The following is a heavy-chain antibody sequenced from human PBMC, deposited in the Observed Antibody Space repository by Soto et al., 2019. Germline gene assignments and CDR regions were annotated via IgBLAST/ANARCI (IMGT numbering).Heavy chain of an antibody. Sequence: QITLKESGPPLVKPTQTLTSTCTFSGFSLSTSGVAVGWIRQPPGKALEWLALIYWDDDKRYSPSLKSSLTITKDAAKNQVVLTMTTMDPVDTATYYCAHRRGAGAPFDSWGQGPLVTVSS. J-gene: IGHJ4*02. CDR3: AHRRGAGAPFDS. CDR1: GFSLSTSGVA. V-gene: IGHV2-5*02. CDR2: IYWDDDK. D-gene: IGHD1-26*01.